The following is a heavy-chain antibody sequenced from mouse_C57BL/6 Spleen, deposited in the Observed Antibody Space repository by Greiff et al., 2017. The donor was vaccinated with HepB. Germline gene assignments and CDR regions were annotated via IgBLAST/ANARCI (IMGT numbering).Heavy chain of an antibody. CDR1: GFNIKDYY. CDR3: AREGIYYYGSRGYFDY. V-gene: IGHV14-2*01. Sequence: EVKVVESGAELVKPGASVKLSCTASGFNIKDYYMHWVKQRTEQGLEWIGRIDPEDGETKYAPKFQGKATITADTSSNTAYLQLSSLTSEDTAVYYCAREGIYYYGSRGYFDYWGQGTTLTVSS. J-gene: IGHJ2*01. D-gene: IGHD1-1*01. CDR2: IDPEDGET.